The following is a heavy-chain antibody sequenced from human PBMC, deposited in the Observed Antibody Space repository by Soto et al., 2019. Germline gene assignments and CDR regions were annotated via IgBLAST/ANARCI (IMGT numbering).Heavy chain of an antibody. D-gene: IGHD3-10*01. V-gene: IGHV4-59*01. CDR2: IFYSGNS. Sequence: QVHLQESGPGLVKPSATLSLTCSVYGGSLSFNYWSWIRQVPGKGLEWLGYIFYSGNSNYNPSLKSRVTISIDTSKNQFSLNLSSLTAADTAVYYCARGRGNFDFWGQGTLVTVSS. CDR1: GGSLSFNY. CDR3: ARGRGNFDF. J-gene: IGHJ4*02.